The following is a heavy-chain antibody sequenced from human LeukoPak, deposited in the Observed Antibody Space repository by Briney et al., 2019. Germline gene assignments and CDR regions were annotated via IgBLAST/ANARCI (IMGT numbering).Heavy chain of an antibody. D-gene: IGHD4-11*01. CDR2: IYYSGST. J-gene: IGHJ2*01. Sequence: SETLSLTCTVSGDSTSSYYWSWIRQPPGKGLEWIGYIYYSGSTNYNPSLKSRVTMSVDTSKNQFSLRLSSVTAADTAMYYCASSNLFRPYWYFDLWGRGTLVTVSS. CDR1: GDSTSSYY. V-gene: IGHV4-59*01. CDR3: ASSNLFRPYWYFDL.